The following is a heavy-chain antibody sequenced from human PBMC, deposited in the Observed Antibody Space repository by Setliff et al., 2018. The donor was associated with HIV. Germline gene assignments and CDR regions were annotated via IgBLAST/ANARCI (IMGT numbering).Heavy chain of an antibody. J-gene: IGHJ4*02. CDR2: IYTSGIT. V-gene: IGHV4-4*08. Sequence: SETLSLTCTVSGGSISSYYWSWIRLPPGKGLEWIGYIYTSGITNYNPSLKIRVTMSVDTSKNQFSLKLSSVTAADTAVYYCARDYSGWYYFDCWGQGTLVTVSS. CDR1: GGSISSYY. CDR3: ARDYSGWYYFDC. D-gene: IGHD6-19*01.